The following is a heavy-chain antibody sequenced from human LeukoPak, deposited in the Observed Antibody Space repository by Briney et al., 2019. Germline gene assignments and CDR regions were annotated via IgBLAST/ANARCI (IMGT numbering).Heavy chain of an antibody. CDR2: NGDGSST. Sequence: GGSLRLSCAASGFTFSSYWMHWVRQAPGKGLVWVSRNGDGSSTTYADSVKGRFTISRDNSKNTLYLQMNSLRAEDTAVYYCAKSDYYDSSGYYWDHYYYYGMDVWGQGTTVTVSS. D-gene: IGHD3-22*01. V-gene: IGHV3-74*01. CDR1: GFTFSSYW. J-gene: IGHJ6*02. CDR3: AKSDYYDSSGYYWDHYYYYGMDV.